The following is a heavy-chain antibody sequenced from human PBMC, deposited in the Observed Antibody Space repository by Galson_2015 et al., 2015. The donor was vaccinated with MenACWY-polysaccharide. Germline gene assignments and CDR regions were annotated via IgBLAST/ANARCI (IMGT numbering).Heavy chain of an antibody. Sequence: SLRLSCAASGFTFSNAWMTWVRQAPGKGLEWVARIKSKYDGGTRDYAVPVKGRFTISRDDSKNTLYLQMNSLKIEDTAVYHCNTIREFYGMGVWGQGTTVAVSS. V-gene: IGHV3-15*01. CDR2: IKSKYDGGTR. CDR3: NTIREFYGMGV. D-gene: IGHD3-10*01. CDR1: GFTFSNAW. J-gene: IGHJ6*02.